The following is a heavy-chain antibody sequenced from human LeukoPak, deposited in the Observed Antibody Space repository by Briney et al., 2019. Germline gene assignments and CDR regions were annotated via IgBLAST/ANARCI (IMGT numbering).Heavy chain of an antibody. Sequence: PGGSLRLSCAASGFTFSSYAMSWVRQAPGKGLEWVSSISSSSSYIYYADSVKGRFTISRDNAKNSLYLQMNSLRAEDTAVYYCARDPYNWNSGHDAFDIWGQGTMVTVSS. V-gene: IGHV3-21*01. CDR3: ARDPYNWNSGHDAFDI. CDR1: GFTFSSYA. CDR2: ISSSSSYI. J-gene: IGHJ3*02. D-gene: IGHD1-20*01.